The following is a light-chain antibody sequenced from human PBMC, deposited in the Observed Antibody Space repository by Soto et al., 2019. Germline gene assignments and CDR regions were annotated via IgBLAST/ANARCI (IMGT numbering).Light chain of an antibody. CDR2: EVS. CDR1: SSDVGGYNF. Sequence: QSALTQPPSASGSPGQSVTISCTGTSSDVGGYNFVSWYQPHPGKAPKLMIYEVSERPSGVPDRFSGSKSGNTSSLTVSGLQAEDEADDYCSSYAGSNIVVFGGGTKLTVL. CDR3: SSYAGSNIVV. V-gene: IGLV2-8*01. J-gene: IGLJ2*01.